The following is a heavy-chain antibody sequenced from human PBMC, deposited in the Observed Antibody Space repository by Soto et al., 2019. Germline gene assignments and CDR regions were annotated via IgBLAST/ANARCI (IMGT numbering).Heavy chain of an antibody. D-gene: IGHD2-2*01. CDR2: INHSGST. CDR3: ARDRWLGTPQYQLLGARSGGGYYYYMDV. V-gene: IGHV4-34*01. Sequence: QVQLQQWGAGLLKPSETLSLTCAVYGGSFSGYYWSWIRQPPGKGLEWIGEINHSGSTNYNPSLMSRVTISVDTSTTQFCLKLSSVTAADTAVYYCARDRWLGTPQYQLLGARSGGGYYYYMDVWGKGTTVTVSS. J-gene: IGHJ6*03. CDR1: GGSFSGYY.